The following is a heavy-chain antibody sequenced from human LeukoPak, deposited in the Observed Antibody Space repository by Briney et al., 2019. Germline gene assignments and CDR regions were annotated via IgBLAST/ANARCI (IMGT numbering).Heavy chain of an antibody. V-gene: IGHV4-39*07. D-gene: IGHD2-21*02. Sequence: SETLSLTCTVSGGSICSSSYYWGWIRQPPGKGLEWIGSIYYSGSTYYNPSLKSRVTISVDTSKNQFSLKLSSVTAADTAVYYCARAGGCGSRPIVVVTTTSNWFDPWGQGTLVTVSS. CDR1: GGSICSSSYY. CDR2: IYYSGST. J-gene: IGHJ5*02. CDR3: ARAGGCGSRPIVVVTTTSNWFDP.